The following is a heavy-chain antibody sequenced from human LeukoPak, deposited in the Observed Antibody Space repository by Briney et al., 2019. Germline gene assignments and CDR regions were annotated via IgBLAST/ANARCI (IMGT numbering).Heavy chain of an antibody. D-gene: IGHD3-10*01. CDR3: ARGTITMVRGAHVGMDV. V-gene: IGHV3-74*01. Sequence: GGSLRLSCAASGFTFSSCAMSWVRQAPGKGLVWVSRINSDGSSTSYADSVKGRFTISRDNAKNTLYLQMNSLRAEDTAVYYCARGTITMVRGAHVGMDVWGQGTTVTVSS. CDR1: GFTFSSCA. J-gene: IGHJ6*02. CDR2: INSDGSST.